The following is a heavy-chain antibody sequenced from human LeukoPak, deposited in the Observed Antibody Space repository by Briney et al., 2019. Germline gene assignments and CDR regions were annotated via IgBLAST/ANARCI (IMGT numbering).Heavy chain of an antibody. Sequence: GESLKISCNGSGYIFTNYWIAWVRQIPGKGLEWMGIIYPGDSDTRYSPSFQGQVTISSDKSISTAYLQWSSLKASDTAMYYCARRSGNFQADYNFDYGGQGKLVTVSS. CDR3: ARRSGNFQADYNFDY. J-gene: IGHJ4*02. CDR1: GYIFTNYW. D-gene: IGHD1-26*01. CDR2: IYPGDSDT. V-gene: IGHV5-51*01.